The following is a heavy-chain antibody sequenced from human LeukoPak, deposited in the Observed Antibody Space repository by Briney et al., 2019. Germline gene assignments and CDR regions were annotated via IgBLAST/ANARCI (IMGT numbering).Heavy chain of an antibody. CDR3: ARVLRSTRGYYYYYMDV. CDR1: GGTFSSYA. V-gene: IGHV1-8*02. D-gene: IGHD5/OR15-5a*01. CDR2: MNPNSGNT. Sequence: ASVKVSCKASGGTFSSYAISWVRQAPGQGLEWMGWMNPNSGNTGYAQKFQGRVTMTRNTSISTAYMELSSLRSEDTAVYYCARVLRSTRGYYYYYMDVWGKGTTVTISS. J-gene: IGHJ6*03.